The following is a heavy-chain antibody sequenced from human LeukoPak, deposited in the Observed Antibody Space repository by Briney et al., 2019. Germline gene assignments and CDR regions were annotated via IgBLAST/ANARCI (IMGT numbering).Heavy chain of an antibody. J-gene: IGHJ4*02. V-gene: IGHV4-4*07. CDR3: ARGLLDGFDY. D-gene: IGHD2-15*01. CDR2: IYTSGST. Sequence: PSETLSLTCTVSGGSISSYYWNWIRQPAGKGLEWIGRIYTSGSTNYNPSLKSRATMSVDTSKNHFSLKLTSVTAADTAVYYCARGLLDGFDYWGQGTLVTVSS. CDR1: GGSISSYY.